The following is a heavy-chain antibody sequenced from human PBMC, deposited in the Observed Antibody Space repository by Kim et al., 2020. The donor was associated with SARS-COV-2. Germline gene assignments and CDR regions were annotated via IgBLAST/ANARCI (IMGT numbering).Heavy chain of an antibody. CDR1: GGSISSSSYY. CDR2: IYYSGST. D-gene: IGHD4-17*01. Sequence: SETLSLTCTVSGGSISSSSYYWGWIRQPPGKGLEWIGSIYYSGSTYYNPSLKSRVTISVDTSKNQFSLKLSSVTAADTAVYYCARHKGDYGDYYREDPPGSYYYGMDVWGQGTTVTVSS. CDR3: ARHKGDYGDYYREDPPGSYYYGMDV. V-gene: IGHV4-39*01. J-gene: IGHJ6*02.